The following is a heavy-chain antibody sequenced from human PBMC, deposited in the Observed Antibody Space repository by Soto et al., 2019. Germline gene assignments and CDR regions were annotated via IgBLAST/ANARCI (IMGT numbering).Heavy chain of an antibody. V-gene: IGHV3-74*01. Sequence: GGSLRLSCAASGFTFNSYWMHWVRQAPGKGLVWVSRISSDGSKANYADSVKGRFSISRDNAKNTLYLQMNSLRAEDTAVYYCARDMGLAAPGTSADYWGQGTLVTVSS. CDR1: GFTFNSYW. CDR3: ARDMGLAAPGTSADY. D-gene: IGHD6-13*01. J-gene: IGHJ4*02. CDR2: ISSDGSKA.